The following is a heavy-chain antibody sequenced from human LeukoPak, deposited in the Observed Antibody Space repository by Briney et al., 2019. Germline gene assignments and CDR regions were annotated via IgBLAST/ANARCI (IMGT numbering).Heavy chain of an antibody. CDR2: IYYSGST. CDR1: GGSISSSSYY. CDR3: ASGRYYGSGSQYNWFDA. D-gene: IGHD3-10*01. J-gene: IGHJ5*02. V-gene: IGHV4-39*01. Sequence: PSETLSLTCTVSGGSISSSSYYWGWIRQPPGKGLEWNGSIYYSGSTYYNPSLKSRVTISVDTSKNQFSLKLSSVTAADTAVYYWASGRYYGSGSQYNWFDAWGQGTLVTVSS.